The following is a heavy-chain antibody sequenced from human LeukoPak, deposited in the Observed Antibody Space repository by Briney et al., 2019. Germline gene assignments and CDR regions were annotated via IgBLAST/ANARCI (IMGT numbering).Heavy chain of an antibody. D-gene: IGHD2-2*01. CDR1: GWSFNDYY. Sequence: SETLSLTCAVYGWSFNDYYWNWIRQPPGKGLEWIGEVNARGDTNYHRSLKGRVTISVDTSKNQFSLRLTSMIAADAAVYYCARGQVPAARGYNWFDPWGQGTLVTVSS. V-gene: IGHV4-34*01. CDR3: ARGQVPAARGYNWFDP. J-gene: IGHJ5*02. CDR2: VNARGDT.